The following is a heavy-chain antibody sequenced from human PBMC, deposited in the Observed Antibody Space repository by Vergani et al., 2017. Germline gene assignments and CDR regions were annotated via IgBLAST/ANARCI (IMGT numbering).Heavy chain of an antibody. Sequence: EVQLVESGGGLVQPGRSLRLSCITSGFSFDDYAMHWVRQAPGKGLEWVSGISWNSVEIGYADSVKGRFTISRNNVRNSLYLQMNSLRTEDTALYYCTKSGAYDFWSGPYNYWGQGTLITVSS. J-gene: IGHJ4*02. CDR1: GFSFDDYA. CDR2: ISWNSVEI. V-gene: IGHV3-9*01. D-gene: IGHD3-3*01. CDR3: TKSGAYDFWSGPYNY.